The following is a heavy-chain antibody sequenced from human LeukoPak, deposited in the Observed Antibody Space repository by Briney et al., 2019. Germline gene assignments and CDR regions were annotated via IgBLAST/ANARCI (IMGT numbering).Heavy chain of an antibody. J-gene: IGHJ4*02. D-gene: IGHD1-26*01. CDR1: GFTFSGYG. V-gene: IGHV3-33*01. CDR2: ICFDGSNE. CDR3: ARDSPLPGDY. Sequence: PGGSLRLSCAASGFTFSGYGMHWVRQAPGKGVERVAVICFDGSNEYYANSVKGGFTISRDNSKNTLYLQMNSLRAEDTAVYYCARDSPLPGDYWGQGTLVTVSS.